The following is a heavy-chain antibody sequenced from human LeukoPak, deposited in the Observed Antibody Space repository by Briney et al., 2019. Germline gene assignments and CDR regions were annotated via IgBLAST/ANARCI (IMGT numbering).Heavy chain of an antibody. CDR1: GFTFSSYW. J-gene: IGHJ4*02. CDR3: ARSALDY. V-gene: IGHV3-74*01. Sequence: GGSLRLSCAAYGFTFSSYWMHWVRRAPGKGLVWVSLINSDGSTTSYADSVKGRLTISRDNAKNTLYLQMNSLRVEDTAVYYCARSALDYWGQGTLVTVSS. CDR2: INSDGSTT. D-gene: IGHD3-3*02.